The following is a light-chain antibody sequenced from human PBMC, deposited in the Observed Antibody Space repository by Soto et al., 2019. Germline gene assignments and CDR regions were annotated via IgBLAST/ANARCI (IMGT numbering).Light chain of an antibody. CDR2: EDI. Sequence: QSLLTQPASVSGSPGQSIAISCAGTSSDIGTYNHVSWYQQHPGKAPQLIIYEDINRPSGLSSRFSGSKSGNTASLTISGLQAEDEADYFCCSYTTSSTLVCGTGTKVTVL. CDR3: CSYTTSSTLV. J-gene: IGLJ1*01. CDR1: SSDIGTYNH. V-gene: IGLV2-14*01.